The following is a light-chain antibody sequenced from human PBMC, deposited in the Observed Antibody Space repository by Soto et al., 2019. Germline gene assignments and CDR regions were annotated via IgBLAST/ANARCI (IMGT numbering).Light chain of an antibody. V-gene: IGLV7-46*01. CDR2: HTT. CDR1: TGAVTSVHH. Sequence: QAVVTQEPSLTVSPGGTVTLTCCSSTGAVTSVHHPYWLQQKPGQAPRALIYHTTNTLSWTPARFSGSLLGGKAALTLSGAQPEDEALYYCMLTYSGPWVFGGGTKLTVL. J-gene: IGLJ3*02. CDR3: MLTYSGPWV.